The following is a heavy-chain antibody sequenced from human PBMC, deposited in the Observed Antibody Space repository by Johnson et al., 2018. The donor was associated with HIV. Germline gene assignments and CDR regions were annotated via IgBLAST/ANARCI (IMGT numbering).Heavy chain of an antibody. J-gene: IGHJ3*02. V-gene: IGHV3-7*01. CDR2: IKQDGSEK. CDR1: GFTFSSYW. CDR3: ARVPNDAFDI. Sequence: MLLVESGGGLVQPGGSLRLSCAASGFTFSSYWMSWVRQAPGKGLEWVANIKQDGSEKYYADSVKGRFTISRDNSKNTLYLQMNSLRAEDTAVYYCARVPNDAFDIWGQGTMVTVSS.